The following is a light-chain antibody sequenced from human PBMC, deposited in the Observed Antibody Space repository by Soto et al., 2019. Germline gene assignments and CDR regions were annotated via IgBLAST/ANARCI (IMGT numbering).Light chain of an antibody. CDR3: TSYTSKNTLV. CDR1: TXDIHDFNS. V-gene: IGLV2-14*01. CDR2: DAN. Sequence: QSVLTQPASVSGAPGQSITILCSGPTXDIHDFNSISWYQHHPGKAPRLIVYDANKRPSGISPRFSGSKSGLTASLTISGLQGDDEADYFCTSYTSKNTLVFGTGTKVTVL. J-gene: IGLJ1*01.